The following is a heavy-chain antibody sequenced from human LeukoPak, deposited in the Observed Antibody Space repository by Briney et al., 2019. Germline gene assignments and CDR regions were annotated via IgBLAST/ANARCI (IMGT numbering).Heavy chain of an antibody. V-gene: IGHV3-48*01. CDR1: GFTFSRFS. D-gene: IGHD2-21*02. J-gene: IGHJ4*02. Sequence: LPGESLRLSCAASGFTFSRFSMNWVRQAPGKGLEWVSYISGSSGNIHYADSVKGRFTISRDNAKNSLYLQMNSLRAEDTAVYYCARDTAFSFDYWGQGNLVTVSS. CDR2: ISGSSGNI. CDR3: ARDTAFSFDY.